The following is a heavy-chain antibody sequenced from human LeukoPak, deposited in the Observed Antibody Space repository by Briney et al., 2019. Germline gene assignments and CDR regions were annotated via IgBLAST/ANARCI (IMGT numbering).Heavy chain of an antibody. CDR1: GFTFTNYC. Sequence: PGGSLRLSCAVAGFTFTNYCMIWVRQAPGKGLEWVANIKEDGSAEFYVDSVKGRFTLSRDNAKNSVYLQMNSLRAEDTAVYYCARDRVRREYSDSSGYRPDAFDIWGQGTMVTVSS. J-gene: IGHJ3*02. CDR3: ARDRVRREYSDSSGYRPDAFDI. CDR2: IKEDGSAE. V-gene: IGHV3-7*01. D-gene: IGHD3-22*01.